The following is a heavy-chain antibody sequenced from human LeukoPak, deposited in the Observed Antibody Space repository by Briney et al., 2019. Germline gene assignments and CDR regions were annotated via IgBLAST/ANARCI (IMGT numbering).Heavy chain of an antibody. CDR1: GFTFSSYA. V-gene: IGHV3-30-3*01. CDR3: ARDTYYYDSSGYFDY. CDR2: ISYDGSNK. J-gene: IGHJ4*02. D-gene: IGHD3-22*01. Sequence: GGSLRLSCAASGFTFSSYAMHWVRQAPGKGLEWVAVISYDGSNKYYADSVKGRFTISRDNSKNTLYQQMNSLRAEDTAVYYCARDTYYYDSSGYFDYWGQGTLVTVSS.